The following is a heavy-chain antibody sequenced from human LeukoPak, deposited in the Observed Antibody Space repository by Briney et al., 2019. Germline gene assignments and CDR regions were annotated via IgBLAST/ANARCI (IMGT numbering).Heavy chain of an antibody. J-gene: IGHJ4*02. CDR3: ARVSPNTLTTLQYFDY. CDR1: GFTFSSYW. V-gene: IGHV3-7*01. D-gene: IGHD4-17*01. CDR2: IKQDGSEK. Sequence: GGSLRLSCAASGFTFSSYWMSWVRQAPGKGLEWVANIKQDGSEKYYVDSVKGRFTISRDNAKNSLYLQMNSLRAEDTAVYYCARVSPNTLTTLQYFDYWGQGTLVTVSS.